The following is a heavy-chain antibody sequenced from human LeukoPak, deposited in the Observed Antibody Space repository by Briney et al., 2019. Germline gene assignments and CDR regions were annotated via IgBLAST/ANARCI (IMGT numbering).Heavy chain of an antibody. Sequence: GGSLRLSCAASTFTFTKFGMHWVRQAPGKGLEWVAFIRYDETYKYYADSVKGRFTISRDNSKNTLYLQMNSLRAEDTAVYYCARSCGGSCYSRCDYWGQGTLVTVSS. V-gene: IGHV3-30*02. CDR2: IRYDETYK. J-gene: IGHJ4*02. CDR1: TFTFTKFG. D-gene: IGHD2-15*01. CDR3: ARSCGGSCYSRCDY.